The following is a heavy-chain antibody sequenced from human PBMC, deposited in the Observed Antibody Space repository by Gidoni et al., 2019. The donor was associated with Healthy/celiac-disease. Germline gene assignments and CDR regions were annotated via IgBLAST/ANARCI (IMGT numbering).Heavy chain of an antibody. CDR2: IKQDGSEK. CDR3: ARDPYSRGDFWRAGGWFDP. J-gene: IGHJ5*02. Sequence: AASGFTFSSYWMSWVRQAPGKGREWVANIKQDGSEKYYVDSVKGRFTISRDNAKNSLYLQMNSLRAEDTAVYYCARDPYSRGDFWRAGGWFDPWGQGTLVTVSS. V-gene: IGHV3-7*01. D-gene: IGHD3-3*01. CDR1: GFTFSSYW.